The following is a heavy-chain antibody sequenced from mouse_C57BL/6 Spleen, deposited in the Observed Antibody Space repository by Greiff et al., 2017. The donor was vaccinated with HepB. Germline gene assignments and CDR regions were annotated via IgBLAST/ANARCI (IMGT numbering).Heavy chain of an antibody. CDR1: GYTFTDYN. V-gene: IGHV1-22*01. Sequence: EVQLQQSGPELVKPGASVKMSCKASGYTFTDYNMHWVKQSHGKSLEWIGYINPNNGGTSYNQKFKGKATLTVNKSSSTAYMELRSLTSEDSAVYYCAREKAYYSNYVNDFDYWGQGTTLTVSS. CDR3: AREKAYYSNYVNDFDY. CDR2: INPNNGGT. J-gene: IGHJ2*01. D-gene: IGHD2-5*01.